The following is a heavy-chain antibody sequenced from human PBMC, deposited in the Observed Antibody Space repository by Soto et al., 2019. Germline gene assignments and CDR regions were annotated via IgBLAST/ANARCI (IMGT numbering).Heavy chain of an antibody. CDR3: ATTGPY. Sequence: QVQLVESGGGVVLPRRSLRLSCAASGFTFSSYGMHWVRQAPGKGLEWVAVIWFDGSNKFYADSVKGRFTISRDNSKNTVSLQMNSLRDEDSAAYYCATTGPYWGQGTLVTVSS. V-gene: IGHV3-33*01. CDR2: IWFDGSNK. J-gene: IGHJ4*02. CDR1: GFTFSSYG.